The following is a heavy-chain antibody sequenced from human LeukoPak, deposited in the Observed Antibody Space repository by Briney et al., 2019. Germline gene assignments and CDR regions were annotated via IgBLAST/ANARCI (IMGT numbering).Heavy chain of an antibody. D-gene: IGHD6-19*01. V-gene: IGHV3-23*01. Sequence: GGSLRLSCAASGFTFSSYGMSWVRRAPGKGLEWVSAISGSGGSTYYADSVKGRFTISRDNSKNSLYLQMNSLRAEDTALYYCARGSIAVAPADYWGQGTLVTVSS. CDR3: ARGSIAVAPADY. CDR2: ISGSGGST. CDR1: GFTFSSYG. J-gene: IGHJ4*02.